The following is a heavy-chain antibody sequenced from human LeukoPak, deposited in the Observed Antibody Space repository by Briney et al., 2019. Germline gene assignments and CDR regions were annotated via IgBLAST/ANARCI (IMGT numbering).Heavy chain of an antibody. V-gene: IGHV4-4*07. J-gene: IGHJ5*02. Sequence: SETLSLTCTVSGGSIRGFYWSWIRQPAGKGLEWIGRISDSGNTNYNPSLRSPVTMSVDRSKNQVSLRLTSVTAEDTAVYYCARNLGNSGRNWFDPWGQGTLVTASS. CDR2: ISDSGNT. CDR3: ARNLGNSGRNWFDP. CDR1: GGSIRGFY. D-gene: IGHD6-19*01.